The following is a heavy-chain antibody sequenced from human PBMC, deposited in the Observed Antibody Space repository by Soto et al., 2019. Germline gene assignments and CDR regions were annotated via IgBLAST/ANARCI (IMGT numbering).Heavy chain of an antibody. V-gene: IGHV4-59*08. D-gene: IGHD3-22*01. CDR3: ARLVDYYQAFDY. CDR1: GSPISDNY. CDR2: IYYTGTT. Sequence: QVQLKESGPGLVKPSETLSVTCTVSGSPISDNYWSWFRQAPGQGLEWVGYIYYTGTTTYNPSVKSRVTISLDTSNSQFSLILRSVTAADTAVYYCARLVDYYQAFDYWGHGTLVTVSS. J-gene: IGHJ4*01.